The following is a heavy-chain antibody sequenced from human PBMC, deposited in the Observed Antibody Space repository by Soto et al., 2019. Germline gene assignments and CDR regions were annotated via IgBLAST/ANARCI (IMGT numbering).Heavy chain of an antibody. J-gene: IGHJ3*02. CDR2: ISWNSGFT. CDR1: GFTFDEYA. Sequence: SLRLSCAASGFTFDEYALHCVRQAPWKGLDWFSGISWNSGFTDYADSVKGRFTISRDNPKKSLYLQVNSLRAEDTAFYYCAKDMSSSSWHATDIWGQGTMVTVSS. V-gene: IGHV3-9*01. CDR3: AKDMSSSSWHATDI. D-gene: IGHD6-13*01.